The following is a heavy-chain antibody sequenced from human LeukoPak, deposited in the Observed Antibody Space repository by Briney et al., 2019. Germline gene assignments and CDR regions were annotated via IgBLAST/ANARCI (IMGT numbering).Heavy chain of an antibody. CDR1: GGSFSGYY. J-gene: IGHJ3*02. Sequence: SETLSLTCAVYGGSFSGYYWSWIRQPPGKGLEWIGEINHSGSTNYNPSLKSRVTISVDTSKNQFSLKLSSVTAADTAVYYCARVRRYQLIHAFDIWGQGTVVTVSS. CDR2: INHSGST. D-gene: IGHD2-2*01. V-gene: IGHV4-34*01. CDR3: ARVRRYQLIHAFDI.